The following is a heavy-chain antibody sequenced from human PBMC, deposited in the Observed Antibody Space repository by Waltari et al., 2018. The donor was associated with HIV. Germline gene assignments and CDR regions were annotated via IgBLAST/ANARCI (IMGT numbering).Heavy chain of an antibody. V-gene: IGHV7-4-1*02. CDR2: INTKTWNP. Sequence: QVQLVQSGSELKKPGASVKVSCRASGYTFTTYAINWVRQDPGQVLELMRCINTKTWNPTYAQDFTGRFVFSLDTSVSTAYLQINSLNAEDTAVYYCARGPGRSVDYWGQGTLVTVSS. CDR3: ARGPGRSVDY. CDR1: GYTFTTYA. J-gene: IGHJ4*02. D-gene: IGHD3-10*01.